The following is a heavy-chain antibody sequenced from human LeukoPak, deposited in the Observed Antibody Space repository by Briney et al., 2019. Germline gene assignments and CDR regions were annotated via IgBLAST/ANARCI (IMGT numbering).Heavy chain of an antibody. J-gene: IGHJ4*02. D-gene: IGHD3-16*01. CDR3: ARSAYMHYPLDY. CDR2: ISAYNGNT. CDR1: GGTFSSYA. V-gene: IGHV1-18*01. Sequence: ASVKVSCKASGGTFSSYAISWVRQAPGQGLEWMGWISAYNGNTNYAQKLQGRVTMTTDTSTSTAYMELRSLRSDDTAVYYCARSAYMHYPLDYWGQGTLVTVSS.